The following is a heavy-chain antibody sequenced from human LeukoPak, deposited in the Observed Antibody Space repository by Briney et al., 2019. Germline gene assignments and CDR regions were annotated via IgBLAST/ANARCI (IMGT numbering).Heavy chain of an antibody. D-gene: IGHD3-10*01. CDR2: MHHSGKA. CDR3: ARDTHEYGSGSYYDDTFDS. J-gene: IGHJ3*02. CDR1: GGSMIDHY. V-gene: IGHV4-59*11. Sequence: RPSETLSLTCTVSGGSMIDHYWSWVRQPPGKGLEWVGYMHHSGKANSNPSLKSRVTISVDTSKNQVSLKLSSVTAADTAAYYCARDTHEYGSGSYYDDTFDSWGQGTLVTVSS.